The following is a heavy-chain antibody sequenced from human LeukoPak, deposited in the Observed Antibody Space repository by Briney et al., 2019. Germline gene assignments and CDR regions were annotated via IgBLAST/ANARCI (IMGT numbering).Heavy chain of an antibody. J-gene: IGHJ4*02. V-gene: IGHV4-38-2*02. D-gene: IGHD3-3*02. CDR2: IYHSGST. CDR3: ARGLHFWSGYYGYYFDY. Sequence: SETLSLTCTVSGYSISSGYYWGWIRQPPGKGLEWIGSIYHSGSTYYNPSLKSRVTISVDTSKNQFSLKLSSVTAADTAVYYCARGLHFWSGYYGYYFDYWGQGTLVTVSS. CDR1: GYSISSGYY.